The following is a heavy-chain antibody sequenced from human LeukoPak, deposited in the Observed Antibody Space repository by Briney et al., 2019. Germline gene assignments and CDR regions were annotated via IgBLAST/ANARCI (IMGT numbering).Heavy chain of an antibody. J-gene: IGHJ2*01. V-gene: IGHV4-59*01. CDR1: GGSISSYY. CDR2: IYSSGST. D-gene: IGHD2-15*01. CDR3: ARSRRYCSGGSCYSDWYFDL. Sequence: SETLSLTCTVSGGSISSYYWNWIRQPPGKGLEWIGYIYSSGSTNYNPSLKSRVIISVDTSKNQFSLKLSSVTAADTAVYYCARSRRYCSGGSCYSDWYFDLWGRGTLVTVSS.